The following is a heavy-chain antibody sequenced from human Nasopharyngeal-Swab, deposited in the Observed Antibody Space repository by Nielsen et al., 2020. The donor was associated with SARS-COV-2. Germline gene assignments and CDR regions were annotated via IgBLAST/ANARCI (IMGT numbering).Heavy chain of an antibody. CDR1: DYTFTNYG. D-gene: IGHD3-16*02. V-gene: IGHV1-18*01. CDR3: ARERAVYDYVWGSYRPRNHLDY. CDR2: ISAYNGNT. J-gene: IGHJ4*02. Sequence: ASVKVSCKASDYTFTNYGISWVRQAPGQGLEWMGWISAYNGNTNYAQKFQGRVTMTTDTSTSTAYMELRSLRSDGTAMYYCARERAVYDYVWGSYRPRNHLDYWGQGTLVTVSS.